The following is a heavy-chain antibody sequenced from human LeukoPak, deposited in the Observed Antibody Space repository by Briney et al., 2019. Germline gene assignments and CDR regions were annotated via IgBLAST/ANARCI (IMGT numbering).Heavy chain of an antibody. Sequence: SETLSLTCAVYGGSFSGYYWSWIRQPPGKGLEWIGEINHSGSTNYNPSLKSRVTISVDTSKNQFSLNLSSVTAADTAVYYCARGVVITFGGADDYWGQGTLVTVSS. J-gene: IGHJ4*02. D-gene: IGHD3-16*01. V-gene: IGHV4-34*01. CDR1: GGSFSGYY. CDR2: INHSGST. CDR3: ARGVVITFGGADDY.